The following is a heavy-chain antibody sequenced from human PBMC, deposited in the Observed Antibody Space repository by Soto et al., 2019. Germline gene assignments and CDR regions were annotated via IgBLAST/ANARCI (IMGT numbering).Heavy chain of an antibody. CDR3: ARSGGLDRDFNY. V-gene: IGHV1-69*13. J-gene: IGHJ4*02. CDR2: VIPMFDTP. CDR1: GGTFSSDS. D-gene: IGHD2-15*01. Sequence: ASVKVSCKASGGTFSSDSFSWVRQAPEQGLEWMGGVIPMFDTPIYAQKFQDRVTITADESTSTAYMQLSSLRSGDTAVYYCARSGGLDRDFNYWGQGSLVTVSS.